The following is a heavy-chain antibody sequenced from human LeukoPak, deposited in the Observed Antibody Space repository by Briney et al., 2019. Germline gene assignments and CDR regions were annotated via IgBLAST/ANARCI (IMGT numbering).Heavy chain of an antibody. J-gene: IGHJ4*02. CDR3: ARVYDTVATIDY. CDR1: GFTFTSYS. CDR2: ISSSSSYI. Sequence: GGSLRLSCVASGFTFTSYSMNWVRQAPGKGLEWVSAISSSSSYINYADSVKGRFTISRDNAKNSLHLQMNSLRAEDTAVYYCARVYDTVATIDYWGQGTLVTVSS. D-gene: IGHD5-12*01. V-gene: IGHV3-21*01.